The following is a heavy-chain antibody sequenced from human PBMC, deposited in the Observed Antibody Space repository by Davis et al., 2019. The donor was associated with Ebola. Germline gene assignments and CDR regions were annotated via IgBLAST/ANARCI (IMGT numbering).Heavy chain of an antibody. D-gene: IGHD2-15*01. CDR1: GFTFDDYT. CDR3: ARDVISDIVVVGPLDY. CDR2: ISWDGGST. V-gene: IGHV3-43*01. J-gene: IGHJ4*02. Sequence: ESLKISCAASGFTFDDYTMHWVRQAPGKGLEWVSLISWDGGSTYYADSVKGRFTISSDNSKTSLYLQMNSLRAEDTAVYYCARDVISDIVVVGPLDYWGQGTLVTVSS.